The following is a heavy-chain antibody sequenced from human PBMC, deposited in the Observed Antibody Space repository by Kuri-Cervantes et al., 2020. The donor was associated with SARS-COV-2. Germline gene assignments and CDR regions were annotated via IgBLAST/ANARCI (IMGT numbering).Heavy chain of an antibody. V-gene: IGHV3-73*01. J-gene: IGHJ4*02. CDR1: GFTVSSNY. CDR2: VRGKANNYAT. Sequence: GGSLRLSCAASGFTVSSNYMSWVRQAPGKGLEWVGRVRGKANNYATAYAASVKGRFTISRDDSKNMAYLQMNSLKAEDTAVYYCTTLIDYWGQGALVTVSS. CDR3: TTLIDY.